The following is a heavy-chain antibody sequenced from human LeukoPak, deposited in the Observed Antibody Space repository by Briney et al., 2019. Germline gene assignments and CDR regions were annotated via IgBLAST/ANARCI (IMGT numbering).Heavy chain of an antibody. CDR2: IYAGFDNT. CDR3: ARAGRYSSSWFAYYYGMDV. D-gene: IGHD6-13*01. Sequence: GGSLRLSCAASGFTVSGDYMSWVRQAPGKGLEWVSVIYAGFDNTDYADSVKGRFTISRDNAKNTLYLQMNSLRAEDTAVYYCARAGRYSSSWFAYYYGMDVWGQGTTVTVSS. J-gene: IGHJ6*02. V-gene: IGHV3-53*01. CDR1: GFTVSGDY.